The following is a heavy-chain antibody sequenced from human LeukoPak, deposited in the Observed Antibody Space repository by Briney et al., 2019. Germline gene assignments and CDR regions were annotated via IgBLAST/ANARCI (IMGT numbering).Heavy chain of an antibody. CDR3: ARDRRGDYYDSSGYYYYFDY. D-gene: IGHD3-22*01. V-gene: IGHV4-4*02. CDR1: GGSISSSNW. Sequence: SETLSLTCAVSGGSISSSNWWSWVRQPPGKGLEWIGEIYHSGSTNYNPSLKSRVTISVDKSKSQFSLKLSSVTAADTAVYYCARDRRGDYYDSSGYYYYFDYWGQGTLVTVSS. J-gene: IGHJ4*02. CDR2: IYHSGST.